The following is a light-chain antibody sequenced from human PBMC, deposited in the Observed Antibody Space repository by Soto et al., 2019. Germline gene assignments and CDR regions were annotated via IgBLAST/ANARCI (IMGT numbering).Light chain of an antibody. CDR3: QHYVNSPLT. Sequence: EIVLTQSPGTLSLSPGERATLSCRASQSVISNYLAWYQQKPGQPPRLLIYGASIRATGVPDRFSGSGSGTDSSLTINRLEPEDFAVYFCQHYVNSPLTFGQGTKVEVK. CDR2: GAS. V-gene: IGKV3-20*01. CDR1: QSVISNY. J-gene: IGKJ1*01.